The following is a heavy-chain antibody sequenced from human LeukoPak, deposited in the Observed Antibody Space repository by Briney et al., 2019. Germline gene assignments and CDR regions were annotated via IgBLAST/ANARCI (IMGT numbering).Heavy chain of an antibody. V-gene: IGHV5-51*01. J-gene: IGHJ4*02. CDR3: ARHIVGATLNYFDY. D-gene: IGHD1-26*01. Sequence: GESLKISCKGSGYSFTSYWIGWVRQMPGKGLEWMGIIYPVDSDITYSPSFQGQVTISADKSISTAYLQWSSLKASDTAMYYCARHIVGATLNYFDYGGQGTLVTVSS. CDR2: IYPVDSDI. CDR1: GYSFTSYW.